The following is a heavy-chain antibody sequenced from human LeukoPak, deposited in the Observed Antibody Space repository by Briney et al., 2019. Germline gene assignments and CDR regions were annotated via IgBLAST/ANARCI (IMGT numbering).Heavy chain of an antibody. Sequence: GGSLRLSCAASGFTFSSYSMNWVRQAPGKGLEWVSSISSSSSYIYYADSVKCRFTISRDNAKNSLYLQMNSLRAEDTAVYYCARDLWALLTGIDYWGQGTPVNVSS. CDR2: ISSSSSYI. D-gene: IGHD1-26*01. CDR1: GFTFSSYS. CDR3: ARDLWALLTGIDY. V-gene: IGHV3-21*01. J-gene: IGHJ4*02.